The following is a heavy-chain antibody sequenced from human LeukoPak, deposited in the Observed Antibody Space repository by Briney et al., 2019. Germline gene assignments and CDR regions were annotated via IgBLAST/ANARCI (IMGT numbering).Heavy chain of an antibody. CDR3: ATDSSGYFHGMDV. CDR2: ISGSGGST. CDR1: GFTFSSYA. Sequence: GSLRLSCAASGFTFSSYAMSWVRQAPGKGLEWVSAISGSGGSTYYADSVKGRFTISRDNSKNTLYLQMNSLRAEDTAVYYCATDSSGYFHGMDVWGQGTTVTVSS. D-gene: IGHD3-22*01. V-gene: IGHV3-23*01. J-gene: IGHJ6*02.